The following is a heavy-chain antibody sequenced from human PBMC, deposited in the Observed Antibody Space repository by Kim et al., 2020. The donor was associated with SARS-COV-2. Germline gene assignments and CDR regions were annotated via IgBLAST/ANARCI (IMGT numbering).Heavy chain of an antibody. CDR3: ASRAPII. J-gene: IGHJ3*02. V-gene: IGHV3-30*03. Sequence: GGSLRLSCAASGFTFSSYGMHWVRQAPGKGLEWVAVISYDGSNKYYADSVKGRFTISRDNSKNTLYLQMNSLRAEDTAVYYCASRAPIIWGQGTMVTVSS. CDR2: ISYDGSNK. CDR1: GFTFSSYG.